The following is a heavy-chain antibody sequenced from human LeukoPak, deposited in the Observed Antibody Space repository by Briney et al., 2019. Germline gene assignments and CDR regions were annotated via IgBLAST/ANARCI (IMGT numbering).Heavy chain of an antibody. V-gene: IGHV3-33*01. CDR3: ARASEDSSGYCYRYYDY. CDR2: IWYDGSNK. J-gene: IGHJ4*02. D-gene: IGHD3-22*01. CDR1: GFTFSSYG. Sequence: GGSLRLSCAASGFTFSSYGMHWVRQAPGKGLEWVAVIWYDGSNKYYADSVKGRFTISRDNSKNTLYLQMNSLRAEDTAVYYCARASEDSSGYCYRYYDYWGQGTLVTVSS.